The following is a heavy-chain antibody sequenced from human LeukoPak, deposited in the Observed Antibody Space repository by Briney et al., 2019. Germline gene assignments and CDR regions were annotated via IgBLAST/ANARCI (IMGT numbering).Heavy chain of an antibody. V-gene: IGHV3-23*01. Sequence: PGGSLRLSCAASGFTFSSYGMYWVRQAPGKGLEWVSAISGSGGSTYYADSVKGRFTISRDNSKNTLYLQMNSLRAEDTAVYYCAKEYYYDPIALFDYWGQGTLVTVSS. CDR3: AKEYYYDPIALFDY. D-gene: IGHD3-22*01. CDR2: ISGSGGST. CDR1: GFTFSSYG. J-gene: IGHJ4*02.